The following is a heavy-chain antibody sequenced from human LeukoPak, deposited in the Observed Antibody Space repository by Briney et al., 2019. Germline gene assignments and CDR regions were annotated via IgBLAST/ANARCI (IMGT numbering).Heavy chain of an antibody. Sequence: GGSLRLSCAASGFTFSTYSMNWVRQAPGKGLEWVSFISGGGSYIYYAESVKGRFTISRDNAKNSLYLQMNSLRAEDTAIYYCARDRVASGRFGEVASWGQGTLVTISS. CDR1: GFTFSTYS. D-gene: IGHD3-10*01. CDR2: ISGGGSYI. J-gene: IGHJ5*02. CDR3: ARDRVASGRFGEVAS. V-gene: IGHV3-21*01.